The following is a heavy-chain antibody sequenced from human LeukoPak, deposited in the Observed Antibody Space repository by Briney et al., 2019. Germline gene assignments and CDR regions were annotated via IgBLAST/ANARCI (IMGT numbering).Heavy chain of an antibody. CDR3: ARSPVAGPPNYFDY. CDR2: LSGSGGST. CDR1: GFTFSFYT. J-gene: IGHJ4*02. D-gene: IGHD6-19*01. Sequence: GGSLRLSCAASGFTFSFYTMSWVRQAPGKGLEWVSGLSGSGGSTYYSDFVKVRFTISRDNSKNTLYLKIDFLTAEDTAVYYCARSPVAGPPNYFDYLGQGTLVTVSS. V-gene: IGHV3-23*01.